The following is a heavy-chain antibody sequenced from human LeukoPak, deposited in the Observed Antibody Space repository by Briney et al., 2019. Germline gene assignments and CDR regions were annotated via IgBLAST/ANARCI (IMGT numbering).Heavy chain of an antibody. Sequence: SETLSLTCTVSGGSISSYYWSWIRQPPGKGLEWIGYIYYSGSTNYNPSLKSRVTISVDTSKNQFSLKLSSVTAADTAVYYCARDSPPAYCSGGSCYFDYWGQGTLVTVSS. V-gene: IGHV4-59*01. CDR1: GGSISSYY. CDR2: IYYSGST. J-gene: IGHJ4*02. D-gene: IGHD2-15*01. CDR3: ARDSPPAYCSGGSCYFDY.